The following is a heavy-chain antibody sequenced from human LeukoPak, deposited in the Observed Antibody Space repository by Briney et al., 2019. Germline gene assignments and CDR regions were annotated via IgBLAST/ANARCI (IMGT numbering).Heavy chain of an antibody. CDR2: ISWNRGTI. CDR3: AKSARLVITVRSPMDV. CDR1: GFTFDEYA. Sequence: GGSLRLSCSASGFTFDEYAMHWVRQVPGKGPEWVAGISWNRGTIDYADAVKGRFTISRDNAKKSVFLQMNALRDEDTALYYCAKSARLVITVRSPMDVWGQGTTVTVSS. D-gene: IGHD3-9*01. V-gene: IGHV3-9*01. J-gene: IGHJ6*02.